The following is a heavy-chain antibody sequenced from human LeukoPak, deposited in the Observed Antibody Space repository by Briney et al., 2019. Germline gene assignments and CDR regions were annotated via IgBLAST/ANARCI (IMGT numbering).Heavy chain of an antibody. V-gene: IGHV3-30*02. D-gene: IGHD2-2*03. CDR3: ARGDGYCSSASCSGN. Sequence: GGSLRLSCAASGFTLNTYGTHWVRQAPGMRLEWVAFIRFDGSNKYYADSVKGRFTISRDNSKNTLYLQMKSLRPEDTAVYYCARGDGYCSSASCSGNWGQGTLVTVSS. J-gene: IGHJ4*02. CDR1: GFTLNTYG. CDR2: IRFDGSNK.